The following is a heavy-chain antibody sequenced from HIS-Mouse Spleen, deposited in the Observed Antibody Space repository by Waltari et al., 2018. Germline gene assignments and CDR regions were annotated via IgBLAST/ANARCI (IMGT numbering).Heavy chain of an antibody. CDR3: ARDLELDAFDI. CDR2: INSDGSST. CDR1: GFTFSSYW. D-gene: IGHD1-1*01. J-gene: IGHJ3*02. V-gene: IGHV3-74*01. Sequence: SCAASGFTFSSYWMHWVRQATGKGLVWVSRINSDGSSTSYADSVKGRFTISRDNAKNTLYLQMNSLRAEDTAVYYCARDLELDAFDIWGQGTMVTVSS.